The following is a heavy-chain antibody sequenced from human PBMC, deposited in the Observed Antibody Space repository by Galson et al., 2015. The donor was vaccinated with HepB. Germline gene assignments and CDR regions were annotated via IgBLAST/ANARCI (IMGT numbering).Heavy chain of an antibody. J-gene: IGHJ4*02. Sequence: SLRLSCAASGFTFSSYSMNWVRQAPGKGLEWLSYIYRSNGTIYYADSVKGRFTISRDNAKNSLYLQMNSLRAEDTAVYYCARSLGFDSWGQGTLVTVSS. CDR2: IYRSNGTI. CDR1: GFTFSSYS. V-gene: IGHV3-48*01. D-gene: IGHD3-3*02. CDR3: ARSLGFDS.